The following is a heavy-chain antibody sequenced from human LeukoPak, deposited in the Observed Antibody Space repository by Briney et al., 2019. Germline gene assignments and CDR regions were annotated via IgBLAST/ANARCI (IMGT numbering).Heavy chain of an antibody. J-gene: IGHJ4*02. V-gene: IGHV3-53*01. D-gene: IGHD2-2*02. CDR2: IYSGGST. CDR3: ARDTVVPAAIVY. Sequence: GGSLRLSCAASGFTVSSNYMSWVRRAPGKGLEWVSVIYSGGSTYYADSVKGRFTISRDNSKNTLYLQMNSLRAEDTAVYYCARDTVVPAAIVYWGQGTLVTVSS. CDR1: GFTVSSNY.